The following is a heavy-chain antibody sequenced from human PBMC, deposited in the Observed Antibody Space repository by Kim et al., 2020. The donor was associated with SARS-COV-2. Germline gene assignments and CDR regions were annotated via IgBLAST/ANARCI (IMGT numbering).Heavy chain of an antibody. CDR3: ARCTLIRGVIMSGNAFDF. D-gene: IGHD3-10*01. CDR2: VSGGGDAT. Sequence: GGSLRLSCTTSGFPFSSFAMAWLRQRPGKAPEWVSGVSGGGDATYYADAVRGRFTISRDISRNTIHLQMTSLRVDDTAQYYCARCTLIRGVIMSGNAFDFWGPGTMVTVS. V-gene: IGHV3-23*01. J-gene: IGHJ3*01. CDR1: GFPFSSFA.